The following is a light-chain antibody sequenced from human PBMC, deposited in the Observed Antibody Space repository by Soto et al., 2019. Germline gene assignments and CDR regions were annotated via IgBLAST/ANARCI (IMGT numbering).Light chain of an antibody. V-gene: IGLV1-51*02. CDR2: ENN. CDR1: SSNIGNNY. Sequence: QSVLTQPPSVSAAPGQKVTISCSGSSSNIGNNYVSWYQQLPGTAPKLLIYENNKRPSGIPERFSGSKSGTSATLGITGLQTGDEADYDCGTWDSSLSAYVFGTGTKGTVL. CDR3: GTWDSSLSAYV. J-gene: IGLJ1*01.